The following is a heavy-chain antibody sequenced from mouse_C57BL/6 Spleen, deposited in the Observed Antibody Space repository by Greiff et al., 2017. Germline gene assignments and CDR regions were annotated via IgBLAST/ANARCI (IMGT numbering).Heavy chain of an antibody. D-gene: IGHD1-1*01. J-gene: IGHJ4*01. CDR3: ARWGDYYGSRCYSMDY. Sequence: QVQLQQPGAELARPGASVKLSCKASGYTFTSYGISWVKQRTGQGLEWIGEIYPRSGNTYYNEKFKGKATLTVDKSSSTAYMELRSLTSEDSAVYFCARWGDYYGSRCYSMDYWGQGTSVTVSS. V-gene: IGHV1-81*01. CDR2: IYPRSGNT. CDR1: GYTFTSYG.